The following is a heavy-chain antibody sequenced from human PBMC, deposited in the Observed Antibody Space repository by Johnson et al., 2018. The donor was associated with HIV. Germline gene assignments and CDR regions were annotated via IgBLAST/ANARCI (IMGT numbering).Heavy chain of an antibody. V-gene: IGHV3-20*04. J-gene: IGHJ3*02. Sequence: VQLVESGGGLIQPGGSLRLSCVVSGFTVSSNYMSWVRQAPGKGLEWVSGINWNGGSTGYADSVKGRFTISRDNAKNSLYLQMNSLTPEDTALYYCARAVTTASGDAFDIWGQGTMVTVSS. CDR2: INWNGGST. CDR3: ARAVTTASGDAFDI. D-gene: IGHD4-17*01. CDR1: GFTVSSNY.